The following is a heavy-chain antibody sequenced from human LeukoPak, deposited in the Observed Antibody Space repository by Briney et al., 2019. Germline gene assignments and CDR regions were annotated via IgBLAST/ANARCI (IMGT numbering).Heavy chain of an antibody. J-gene: IGHJ4*02. Sequence: PGGSLRLSCAASGFNFRIYAMQWVRQTPGKGQEWVAFIRYDGSNKYYADSVKGRFTISRDNSKNTLYLQMNSLRAEDTAVYYCARVPLPSCFDYWGQGTLVTVSS. CDR1: GFNFRIYA. CDR3: ARVPLPSCFDY. V-gene: IGHV3-30*02. CDR2: IRYDGSNK. D-gene: IGHD2-2*01.